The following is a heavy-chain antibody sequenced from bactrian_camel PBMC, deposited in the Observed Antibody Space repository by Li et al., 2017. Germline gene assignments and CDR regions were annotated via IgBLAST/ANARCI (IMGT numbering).Heavy chain of an antibody. CDR1: GLTFSSYD. CDR3: AANNPGLFGN. D-gene: IGHD3*01. J-gene: IGHJ6*01. Sequence: VQLVESGGGLVQPGGSLRLSCAASGLTFSSYDMAWVRQAPGKGLEWVSGINSSGRGTYYTDSVKGQFTISRDNAKNTLYLQMNSLKPDDTAVYYCAANNPGLFGNWSQGTQVTVS. CDR2: INSSGRGT. V-gene: IGHV3S40*01.